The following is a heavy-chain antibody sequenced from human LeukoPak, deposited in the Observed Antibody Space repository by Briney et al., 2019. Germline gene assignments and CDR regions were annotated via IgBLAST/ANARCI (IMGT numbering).Heavy chain of an antibody. J-gene: IGHJ5*02. Sequence: GGSLRLSCAASGFTFSSYWMSWVRQAPGKGLEWVANIKQDGNEKYYVDSVKGRFTISRDNAKNSLYLQMNSLRAEDTAVYYCARAKDNRWFDPWGQGTLATVSS. D-gene: IGHD1-1*01. CDR2: IKQDGNEK. CDR3: ARAKDNRWFDP. V-gene: IGHV3-7*01. CDR1: GFTFSSYW.